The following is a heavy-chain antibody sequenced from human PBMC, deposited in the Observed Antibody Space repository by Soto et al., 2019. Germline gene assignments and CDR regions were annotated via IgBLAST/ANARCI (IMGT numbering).Heavy chain of an antibody. CDR2: ISYDGSNK. CDR1: GFTFSSYG. Sequence: VGSLRLSCAASGFTFSSYGMHWVRQAPGKGLEWVAVISYDGSNKYYADSVKGRFAISRDNSKNTLYLQMNSLRAEDTAVYYCAKDRWNSSSWWYYYYYGMDVWGQGTTVTVSS. CDR3: AKDRWNSSSWWYYYYYGMDV. V-gene: IGHV3-30*18. J-gene: IGHJ6*02. D-gene: IGHD6-13*01.